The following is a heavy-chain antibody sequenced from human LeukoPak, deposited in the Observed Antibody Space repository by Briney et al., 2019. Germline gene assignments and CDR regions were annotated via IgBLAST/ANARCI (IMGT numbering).Heavy chain of an antibody. CDR2: ISYDGSNK. D-gene: IGHD3-16*01. Sequence: GGSLRLSCAASGFTFSSYAMHWVRQAPGKGLEWVAVISYDGSNKCYADSVKGRFTISRDNSKNTLYLQMNSLRAEDTAVYYCARGYYDFGYWGQGTLVTVSS. V-gene: IGHV3-30-3*01. CDR3: ARGYYDFGY. CDR1: GFTFSSYA. J-gene: IGHJ4*02.